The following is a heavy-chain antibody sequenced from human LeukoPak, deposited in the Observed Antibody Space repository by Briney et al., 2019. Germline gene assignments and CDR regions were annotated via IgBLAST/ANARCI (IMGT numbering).Heavy chain of an antibody. CDR1: GGSISSYY. CDR2: IYYSGST. J-gene: IGHJ3*02. D-gene: IGHD4-17*01. Sequence: PSETLSLTCTVSGGSISSYYWSWIRQPPGXXXEWIGYIYYSGSTNYNPSLKSRVTISVDTSKNQFSLKLSSVTAADTAVYYCARQGLGGDYISVGAFDIWGQGTMVTVSS. CDR3: ARQGLGGDYISVGAFDI. V-gene: IGHV4-59*08.